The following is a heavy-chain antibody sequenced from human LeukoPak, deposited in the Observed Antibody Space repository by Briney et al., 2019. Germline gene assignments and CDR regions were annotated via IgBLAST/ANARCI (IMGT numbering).Heavy chain of an antibody. J-gene: IGHJ4*02. CDR1: GFTFDDYA. Sequence: GGSLRLSCAASGFTFDDYAMHWVRQAPGKGLEWVSLISGDGGSTYYADSVKGRFTISRDNSKNSLYLQMNSQRTEDTALYYCANLEGLILGAVDYWGQGTLVTVSS. V-gene: IGHV3-43*02. CDR3: ANLEGLILGAVDY. CDR2: ISGDGGST. D-gene: IGHD1-26*01.